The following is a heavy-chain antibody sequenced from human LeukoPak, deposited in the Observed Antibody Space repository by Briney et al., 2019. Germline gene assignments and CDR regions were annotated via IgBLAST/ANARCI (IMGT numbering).Heavy chain of an antibody. J-gene: IGHJ4*01. CDR3: ASGPTYSSGWYEPRGFYFDY. CDR2: IIPIFGTA. CDR1: GGTLSSYA. Sequence: GSSVKVSCKASGGTLSSYAISWVRQAPGQGLEWTGAIIPIFGTANYAQKFQGRVTITADESTSTAYMELSSLRSEDTAVYYCASGPTYSSGWYEPRGFYFDYWGQGTLVTVSS. V-gene: IGHV1-69*01. D-gene: IGHD6-19*01.